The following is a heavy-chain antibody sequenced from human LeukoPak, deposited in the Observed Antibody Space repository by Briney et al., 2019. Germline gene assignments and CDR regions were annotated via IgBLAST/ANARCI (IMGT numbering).Heavy chain of an antibody. CDR3: ARDLAVVAANNWFDP. D-gene: IGHD2-15*01. Sequence: SVKVSCKASGGTFSSYAISWVRQAPGQGLEWMGGIIPIFGTANYAQKFQGRVTITADESTSTAYMELSRLRSDDTAVYYCARDLAVVAANNWFDPWGQGTLVTVSS. V-gene: IGHV1-69*13. CDR2: IIPIFGTA. J-gene: IGHJ5*02. CDR1: GGTFSSYA.